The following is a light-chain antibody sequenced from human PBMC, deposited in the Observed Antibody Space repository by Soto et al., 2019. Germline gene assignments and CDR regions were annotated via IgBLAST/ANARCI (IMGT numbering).Light chain of an antibody. CDR1: SSDVGGYNY. CDR2: EVS. J-gene: IGLJ3*02. CDR3: HSYARSTLV. Sequence: QSVLTQPASVSGSPGQSITISCTGTSSDVGGYNYVSWYQQHPGKAPKLMIYEVSNRPSGVSNSFSASESGNTASLTISGLQAEDEAVYYCHSYARSTLVFGGGTKLTVL. V-gene: IGLV2-14*01.